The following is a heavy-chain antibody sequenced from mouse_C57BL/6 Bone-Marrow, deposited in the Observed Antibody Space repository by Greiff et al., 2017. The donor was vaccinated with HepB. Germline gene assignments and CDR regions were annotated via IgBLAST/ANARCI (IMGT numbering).Heavy chain of an antibody. V-gene: IGHV5-17*01. Sequence: EVKVVESGGGLVKPGGSLKLSCAASGFTFSDYGMHWVRQAPEKGLEWVAYISSGSSTIYYADTVKGRFTISRDNAKNTLFLQMTSLRSEDTAMYYCARSPVGYAMDYWGQGTSVTVSS. CDR1: GFTFSDYG. J-gene: IGHJ4*01. CDR3: ARSPVGYAMDY. CDR2: ISSGSSTI. D-gene: IGHD3-3*01.